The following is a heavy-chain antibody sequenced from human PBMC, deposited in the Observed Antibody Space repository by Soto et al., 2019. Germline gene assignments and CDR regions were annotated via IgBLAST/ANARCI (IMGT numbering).Heavy chain of an antibody. CDR3: ARASIHAPDY. J-gene: IGHJ4*02. Sequence: SETLSLTCTVSGGSISSSSYYWGWIRQPPGKGLEWIGEINHSGSTNYNPSLKSRVTISVDTSKNQFSLKLSSVTAADTAVYYCARASIHAPDYWGQGTLVTVSS. V-gene: IGHV4-39*07. CDR2: INHSGST. CDR1: GGSISSSSYY.